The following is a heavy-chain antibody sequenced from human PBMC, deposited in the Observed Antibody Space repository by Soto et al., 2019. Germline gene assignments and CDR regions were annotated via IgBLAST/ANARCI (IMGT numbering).Heavy chain of an antibody. D-gene: IGHD3-10*01. CDR1: GGCISRSY. V-gene: IGHV4-59*01. CDR2: IYFSGST. Sequence: EPLALMSTGSGGCISRSYWSWIRQPPGKGLEKIGHIYFSGSTNYNPSLKSRVTISVDTSKNQFSLKLSSVTAADTAAYYCARDLWGNYYGSGSYYKRGPWFDPWGQGTLVTVSS. CDR3: ARDLWGNYYGSGSYYKRGPWFDP. J-gene: IGHJ5*02.